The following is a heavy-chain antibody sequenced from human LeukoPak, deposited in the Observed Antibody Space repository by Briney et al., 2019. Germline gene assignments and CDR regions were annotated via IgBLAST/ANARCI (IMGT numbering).Heavy chain of an antibody. V-gene: IGHV1-46*01. Sequence: ASVKVSCKASGYTFTSYYMHWVRQAPGQGLEWMGIINPSGGSTSYAQKFQGRVTMTRDTSTSTVYMELSSLRSEDTAVYYCARDTIPTGGNPMYYFDYWGQGTLVTVSS. CDR3: ARDTIPTGGNPMYYFDY. J-gene: IGHJ4*02. CDR1: GYTFTSYY. CDR2: INPSGGST. D-gene: IGHD3-3*01.